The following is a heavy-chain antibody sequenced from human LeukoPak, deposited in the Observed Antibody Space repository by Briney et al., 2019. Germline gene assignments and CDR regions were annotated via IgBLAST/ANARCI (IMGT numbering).Heavy chain of an antibody. CDR1: GFTVSSNY. CDR2: IYSGGST. CDR3: AKDPQPYGSGRYDAFDI. V-gene: IGHV3-53*01. D-gene: IGHD3-10*01. Sequence: GGSLRLSCAASGFTVSSNYMSWVRQAPGKGLEWVSVIYSGGSTYYADSVKGRFTISRDNSKNTLYLQMNSLRAEDTAVYYCAKDPQPYGSGRYDAFDIWGQGTMVTVSS. J-gene: IGHJ3*02.